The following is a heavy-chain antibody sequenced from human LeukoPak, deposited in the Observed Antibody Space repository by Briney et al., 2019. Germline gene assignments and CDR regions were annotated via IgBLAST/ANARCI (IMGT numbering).Heavy chain of an antibody. CDR3: ARHERSTTGSLLYDN. CDR1: GYSFTTYW. D-gene: IGHD1-1*01. V-gene: IGHV5-51*01. J-gene: IGHJ4*02. CDR2: IYPGDSDT. Sequence: GESLKIFCKGSGYSFTTYWIGWVRQMPGKGLEWMGIIYPGDSDTRYRPSFQGQVTISADKSISAAYLQWSSLKASDTAMYYCARHERSTTGSLLYDNWGQGTLVTVSS.